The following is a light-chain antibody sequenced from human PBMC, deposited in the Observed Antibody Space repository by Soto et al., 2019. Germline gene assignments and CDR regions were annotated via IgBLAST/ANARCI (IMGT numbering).Light chain of an antibody. Sequence: EVVLTQSPGTLSLSPGERATLSCRASQAVSSILLAWYQQKPGQAPRLLIYGASSRATGIPDRFSGSGSGTDFTLAVSRLEPDDFAVYYCQQHGTSPVFCGGTKVEIK. V-gene: IGKV3-20*01. CDR1: QAVSSIL. CDR3: QQHGTSPV. J-gene: IGKJ4*01. CDR2: GAS.